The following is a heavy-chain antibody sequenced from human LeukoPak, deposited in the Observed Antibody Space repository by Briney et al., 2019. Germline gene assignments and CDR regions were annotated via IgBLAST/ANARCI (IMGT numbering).Heavy chain of an antibody. D-gene: IGHD2-15*01. Sequence: PGGSLRLSCAASGFTFSSYAMSWVRQAPGKGLEWVSVIYAGGSTYYADSVKGRFTISRDNSKNTLHLQMNSLRAEDTAVYYCASTQRGDYFDYWGQGTLVTVSS. CDR2: IYAGGST. CDR1: GFTFSSYA. J-gene: IGHJ4*02. V-gene: IGHV3-66*01. CDR3: ASTQRGDYFDY.